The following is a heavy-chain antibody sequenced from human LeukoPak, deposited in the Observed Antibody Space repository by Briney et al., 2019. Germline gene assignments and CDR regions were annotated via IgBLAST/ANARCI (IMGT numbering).Heavy chain of an antibody. CDR2: ISSSSSYI. V-gene: IGHV3-21*01. J-gene: IGHJ4*02. CDR1: GFTFSSYS. D-gene: IGHD1-26*01. CDR3: ASLQQGATRGLFDY. Sequence: GGSLRLSCAVSGFTFSSYSMNWVRQAPGKGLEWASSISSSSSYIYYADSVKGRFTISRDNAKNSLYLQMNSLRAEDTAVYYCASLQQGATRGLFDYWGQGTLVTVSS.